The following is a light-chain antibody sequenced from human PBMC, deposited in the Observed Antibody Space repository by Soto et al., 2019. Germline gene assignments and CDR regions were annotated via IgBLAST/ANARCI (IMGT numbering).Light chain of an antibody. J-gene: IGKJ1*01. CDR3: QHYNSYSEA. V-gene: IGKV1-5*03. Sequence: DIQMTQAPSTLSGSVGDRVTITCRPSQTTSSWLAWYQQKPGKAPKLLIYKASTLKSGVPSRFSGSGSGTEFTLTISSLQPDDVATYYCQHYNSYSEAFGQGTKVDIK. CDR1: QTTSSW. CDR2: KAS.